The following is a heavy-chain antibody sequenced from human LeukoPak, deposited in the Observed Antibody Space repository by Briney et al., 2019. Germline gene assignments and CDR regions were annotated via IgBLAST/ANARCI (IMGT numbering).Heavy chain of an antibody. Sequence: GGSLRLSCAASGFTFEDFAIQWVRQAPGKGLEWVSGITWNSGRVTYADAVKGRFTISRDNAKKYLYLQISGLRAEDMALYYCARAIGSNRLDYWGQGTLVTVSS. CDR3: ARAIGSNRLDY. V-gene: IGHV3-9*03. J-gene: IGHJ4*02. D-gene: IGHD1-14*01. CDR1: GFTFEDFA. CDR2: ITWNSGRV.